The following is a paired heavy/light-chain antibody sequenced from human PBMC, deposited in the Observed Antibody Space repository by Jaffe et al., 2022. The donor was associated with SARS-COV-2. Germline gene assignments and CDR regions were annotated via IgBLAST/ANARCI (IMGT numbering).Light chain of an antibody. Sequence: QSALTQPPSASGSPGQSVTISCTGTSSDIGGYKYVSWYQHHPGKAPKLVIYEVSKRPSGVPDRFSGSKSGNTASLTVSGLQAEDEADYYCSSYAGINRGVFGTGTKVTVL. CDR1: SSDIGGYKY. CDR3: SSYAGINRGV. J-gene: IGLJ1*01. V-gene: IGLV2-8*01. CDR2: EVS.
Heavy chain of an antibody. V-gene: IGHV3-30*04. CDR3: ARDLAVIVILLDH. Sequence: QVQLVESGGGVVQPGGSLRLSCAASGFTFSSYAMHWVRQAPGKGLEWVAVISNEGRNKYYADSVKGRFTISRDNSKDTLYLQMNSLSTEDTALYYCARDLAVIVILLDHWGQGTLVTVSS. CDR1: GFTFSSYA. D-gene: IGHD3-16*02. J-gene: IGHJ4*02. CDR2: ISNEGRNK.